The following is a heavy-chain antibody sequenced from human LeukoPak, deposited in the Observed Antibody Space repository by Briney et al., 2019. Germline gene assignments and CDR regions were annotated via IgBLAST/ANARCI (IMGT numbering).Heavy chain of an antibody. V-gene: IGHV1-46*01. CDR2: INPSGGTT. J-gene: IGHJ4*02. CDR1: GYIFTTYY. D-gene: IGHD6-6*01. Sequence: ASVKVSCKASGYIFTTYYLHWERQAPGQGLEWMGLINPSGGTTSYAQKFQGRVTMTRDTSTSTVYMELSSLRSEDTAVYYCARRGIAARPSGFDYWGQGTLVTVSS. CDR3: ARRGIAARPSGFDY.